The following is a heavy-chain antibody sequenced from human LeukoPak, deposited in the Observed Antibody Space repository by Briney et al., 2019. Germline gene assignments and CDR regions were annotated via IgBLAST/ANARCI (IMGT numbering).Heavy chain of an antibody. CDR2: ISGNSGRT. CDR3: AKSTSSWERVDY. J-gene: IGHJ4*02. V-gene: IGHV3-23*01. Sequence: GGSLRLSCAASGFTFSSYAMSWVRQAPGKGLEWVSSISGNSGRTYYAGSVKGRFSISRDNSNNTLYLQMNSLRAEDAAVYYCAKSTSSWERVDYWGQGTLVTVSS. CDR1: GFTFSSYA. D-gene: IGHD6-13*01.